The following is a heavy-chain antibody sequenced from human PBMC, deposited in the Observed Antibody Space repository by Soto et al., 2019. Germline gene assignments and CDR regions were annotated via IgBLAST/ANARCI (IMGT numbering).Heavy chain of an antibody. J-gene: IGHJ4*02. Sequence: EVQLVESGGGLVQPGGSLRLSCAASGFTFSNYWMHWVRQAPGKGLEWVSRINIDGSHRDYADSVKGRFTISRDDAQNTLYVQMHGLRVEDTAVYYCTRGASSWNGIDFWGQGTVVTVAS. CDR2: INIDGSHR. CDR1: GFTFSNYW. D-gene: IGHD6-13*01. CDR3: TRGASSWNGIDF. V-gene: IGHV3-74*01.